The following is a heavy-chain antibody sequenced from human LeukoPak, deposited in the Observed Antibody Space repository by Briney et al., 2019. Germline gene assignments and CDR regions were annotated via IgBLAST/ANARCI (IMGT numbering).Heavy chain of an antibody. CDR1: GGSISSSSYY. CDR2: IYYSGST. Sequence: PSETLSLTCTVSGGSISSSSYYWGWIRQPPGKGLEWIGSIYYSGSTYYNPSLKSRVTISVDTSKNQFSLKLSSVTAADTAVYYCARGTILSGSYYNDYYYYMDVWGKGTTVTVSS. CDR3: ARGTILSGSYYNDYYYYMDV. V-gene: IGHV4-39*07. D-gene: IGHD3-10*01. J-gene: IGHJ6*03.